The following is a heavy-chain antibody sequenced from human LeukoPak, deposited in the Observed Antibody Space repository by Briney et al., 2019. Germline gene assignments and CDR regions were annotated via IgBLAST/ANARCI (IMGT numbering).Heavy chain of an antibody. CDR1: RSTFSNYW. CDR3: ARDRDTVLAGFFFDY. Sequence: GGSLRLSCAASRSTFSNYWMSWVRQAPGKGLEWVANIKQDGSEKYYVDSVKGRFTISRDNAKNSLYLQMDSLRADDAAVYYCARDRDTVLAGFFFDYWGQGTLVTVSS. CDR2: IKQDGSEK. J-gene: IGHJ4*02. D-gene: IGHD5-18*01. V-gene: IGHV3-7*01.